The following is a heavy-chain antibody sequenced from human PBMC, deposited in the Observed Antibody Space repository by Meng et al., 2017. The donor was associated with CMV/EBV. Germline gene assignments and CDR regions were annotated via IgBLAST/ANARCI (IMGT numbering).Heavy chain of an antibody. J-gene: IGHJ4*02. CDR3: ARDPAWVY. V-gene: IGHV3-30-3*01. Sequence: GGSLRLSCAASGFTFSSYAMHWVRQAPGKGLEWVAVISYDGSNKYYADSVKGRFTISRDNSKNTLYLQMNSLRAEDTAVYYCARDPAWVYWGQGTLVTVSS. CDR1: GFTFSSYA. CDR2: ISYDGSNK. D-gene: IGHD7-27*01.